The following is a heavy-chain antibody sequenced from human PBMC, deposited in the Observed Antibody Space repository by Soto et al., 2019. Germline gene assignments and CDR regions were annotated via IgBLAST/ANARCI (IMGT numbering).Heavy chain of an antibody. CDR1: GYTFTGYY. CDR3: ARDRSIAGDAFDI. D-gene: IGHD6-6*01. J-gene: IGHJ3*02. Sequence: ASVKVSCKASGYTFTGYYMHWVRQAPGQGLEWMGWINPNSGGTNYAQKFQGWVTITRDTSISTAYMELSRLRSDDTAVYYCARDRSIAGDAFDIWGKGTMVTVS. V-gene: IGHV1-2*04. CDR2: INPNSGGT.